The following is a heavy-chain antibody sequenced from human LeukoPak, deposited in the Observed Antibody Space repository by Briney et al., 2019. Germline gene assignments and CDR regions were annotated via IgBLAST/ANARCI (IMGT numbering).Heavy chain of an antibody. J-gene: IGHJ5*02. CDR2: INPNSGGT. D-gene: IGHD2-2*01. Sequence: GASVKVSCKASGYTFTGYYMHWVRQAPGQGLEWMECINPNSGGTNYAQKFQGRVTMTRDTSISTAYMELSRLRSDDTAVYYCARSDCSSTSCYDSDWFDPWGQGTLVTVSS. CDR1: GYTFTGYY. CDR3: ARSDCSSTSCYDSDWFDP. V-gene: IGHV1-2*02.